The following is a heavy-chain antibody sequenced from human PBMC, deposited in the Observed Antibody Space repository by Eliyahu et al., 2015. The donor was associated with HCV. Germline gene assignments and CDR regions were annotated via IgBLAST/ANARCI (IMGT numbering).Heavy chain of an antibody. Sequence: QVQLVESGGGVVQPGRSLRLSCAASGFTFSSFAXHWVRQAPGKGLGWVAVISYDGSNKYYADSVKGRFTISRDNSKNTLYLQMNSLRAEDTAVYYCARDVRAGVVAANIFDYWGQGTLVTVSS. CDR1: GFTFSSFA. CDR2: ISYDGSNK. CDR3: ARDVRAGVVAANIFDY. V-gene: IGHV3-30-3*01. J-gene: IGHJ4*02. D-gene: IGHD2-15*01.